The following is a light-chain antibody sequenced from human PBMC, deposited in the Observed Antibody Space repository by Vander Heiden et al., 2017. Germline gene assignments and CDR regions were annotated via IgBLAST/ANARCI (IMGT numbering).Light chain of an antibody. CDR1: QGISSA. V-gene: IGKV1-13*02. Sequence: AIQLTQSPSSLSASVGDRVTITCRASQGISSAFAWYQQKPGKAPKLLIYDASSLESGVPSRFSGSGSGTDFTLTISSRQPEDFATYYCQQLNSYPPSTFGQGTQLEIK. CDR3: QQLNSYPPST. J-gene: IGKJ5*01. CDR2: DAS.